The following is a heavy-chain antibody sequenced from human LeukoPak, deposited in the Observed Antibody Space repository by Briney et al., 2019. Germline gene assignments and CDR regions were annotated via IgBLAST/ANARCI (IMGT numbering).Heavy chain of an antibody. D-gene: IGHD3-10*01. V-gene: IGHV3-21*01. CDR2: ISSSSSYI. CDR3: ARDRRYYGSGSYSRYYGMDV. CDR1: GFTFSSYS. Sequence: PGGSLRLSCAASGFTFSSYSMNWVRQAPGKGLEWVSSISSSSSYIYYADSVKGRFTISRDNAKNPLYLQMNSLRAEDTAVYYCARDRRYYGSGSYSRYYGMDVWGQGTTVTVSS. J-gene: IGHJ6*02.